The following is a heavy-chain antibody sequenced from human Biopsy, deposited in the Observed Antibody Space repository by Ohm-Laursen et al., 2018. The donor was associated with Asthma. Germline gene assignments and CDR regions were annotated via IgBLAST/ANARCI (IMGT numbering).Heavy chain of an antibody. D-gene: IGHD3-9*01. CDR2: LYWDDYN. J-gene: IGHJ5*02. CDR3: ALSQDSGFDDHSPSWFDP. Sequence: PTQTLTLTCSFSGFPLRTPGEGVGWLRQSPGKALEWLALLYWDDYNLFRTSLKRRLTITKDPSKNQVVLTMTKMDPVDSGTYYCALSQDSGFDDHSPSWFDPWGQGTLVTVSS. CDR1: GFPLRTPGEG. V-gene: IGHV2-5*02.